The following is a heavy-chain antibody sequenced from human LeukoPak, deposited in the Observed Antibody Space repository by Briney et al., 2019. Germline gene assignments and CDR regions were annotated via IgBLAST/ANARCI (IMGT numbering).Heavy chain of an antibody. Sequence: GGSLRLSCTASGFTITSYVTSWVRQAPGKGLEWISSLRGGDDSTNYADSVKGRFAISTDNFKNTVYLQMNSLRAEDTAVYFCARGTRALIWGQGTMVTVSS. CDR2: LRGGDDST. CDR1: GFTITSYV. V-gene: IGHV3-23*01. CDR3: ARGTRALI. D-gene: IGHD3-16*01. J-gene: IGHJ3*02.